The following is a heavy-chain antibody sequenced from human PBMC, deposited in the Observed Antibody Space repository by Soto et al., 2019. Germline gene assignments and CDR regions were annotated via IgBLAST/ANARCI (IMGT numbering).Heavy chain of an antibody. Sequence: QVQLQESGPGLVKPSETLSLTCTVSGGSISSYYWSWIRQPPGKGLEWIGYIYYSGSTNYNPSLKDRVPISVHTSQNQFPPKLSSLTAADTAGYYCARRWGTAWDFWGQGTLVTVSP. CDR3: ARRWGTAWDF. CDR2: IYYSGST. V-gene: IGHV4-59*12. CDR1: GGSISSYY. D-gene: IGHD3-16*01. J-gene: IGHJ4*02.